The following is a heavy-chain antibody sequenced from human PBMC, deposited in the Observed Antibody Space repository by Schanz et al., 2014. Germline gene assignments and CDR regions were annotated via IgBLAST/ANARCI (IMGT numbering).Heavy chain of an antibody. V-gene: IGHV1-18*01. Sequence: QVQLVQSGAEVKKPGASVKVSCKASGYTFTSYGISWVRQAPGQGLEWMGWISAYNGNTKYPQKLQGRVTMTTDTSTSTAYMELRSLRSDDTAVYYCTREIEGTFYLDSSGWVAPDNWGQGTLVTVSS. CDR2: ISAYNGNT. CDR1: GYTFTSYG. D-gene: IGHD3-22*01. CDR3: TREIEGTFYLDSSGWVAPDN. J-gene: IGHJ4*02.